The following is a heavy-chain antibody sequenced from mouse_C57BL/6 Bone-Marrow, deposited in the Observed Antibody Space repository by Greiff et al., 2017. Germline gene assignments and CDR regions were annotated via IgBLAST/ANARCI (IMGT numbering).Heavy chain of an antibody. CDR1: GYTFTSYW. Sequence: QVQLQQPGAELVRPGSSVKLSCKASGYTFTSYWMHWVKQRPIQGLEWIGNIDPSDSETHYNQKFKDKDTLTVDKSSSTAYMQLSSLTSEDSAVYYCARPHYYGSSPYAMDYWGQGTSVTVSS. V-gene: IGHV1-52*01. CDR2: IDPSDSET. J-gene: IGHJ4*01. CDR3: ARPHYYGSSPYAMDY. D-gene: IGHD1-1*01.